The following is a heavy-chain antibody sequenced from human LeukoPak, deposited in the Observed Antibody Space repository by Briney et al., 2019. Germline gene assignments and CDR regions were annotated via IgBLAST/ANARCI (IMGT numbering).Heavy chain of an antibody. CDR3: ARLLGYDSSGYKPFDY. CDR1: GFTFNTYA. Sequence: GGSLRLSCAASGFTFNTYAMSWVRQAPGKGLEWVSAISNDGANTYYADSVKGRFTISRDNAKNSLYLQMNSLRAEDTAVYYCARLLGYDSSGYKPFDYWGQGTLVTVSS. V-gene: IGHV3-23*01. CDR2: ISNDGANT. D-gene: IGHD3-22*01. J-gene: IGHJ4*02.